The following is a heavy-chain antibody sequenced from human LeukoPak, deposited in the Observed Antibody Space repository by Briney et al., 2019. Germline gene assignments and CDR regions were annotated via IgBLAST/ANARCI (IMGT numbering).Heavy chain of an antibody. CDR3: ARSRLGALRGYSPSRY. J-gene: IGHJ4*02. D-gene: IGHD5-18*01. Sequence: ASVKVSCKASGGTFTSYAISWVRQAPGQGLEWMGGIIPIFGTANYAQKFQGRVTITTDESTSTAYMELSSLRSEDTAVYYCARSRLGALRGYSPSRYWGQGTLVTVSS. V-gene: IGHV1-69*05. CDR2: IIPIFGTA. CDR1: GGTFTSYA.